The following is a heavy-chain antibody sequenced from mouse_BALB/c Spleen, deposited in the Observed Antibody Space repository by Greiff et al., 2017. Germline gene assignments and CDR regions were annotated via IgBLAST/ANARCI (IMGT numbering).Heavy chain of an antibody. Sequence: EVQVLESGPGLVKPSESLSLTCTVTGYSITSYYVWYWIRQLPGNKLEWVGYISYSGSTNYSPSLKSRISITRDTTNNQVFLQLNSVTTEDTATYYCAATYYGYYLAYWGQGTLVTVSA. D-gene: IGHD2-10*01. V-gene: IGHV3-2*02. J-gene: IGHJ3*01. CDR2: ISYSGST. CDR1: GYSITSYYV. CDR3: AATYYGYYLAY.